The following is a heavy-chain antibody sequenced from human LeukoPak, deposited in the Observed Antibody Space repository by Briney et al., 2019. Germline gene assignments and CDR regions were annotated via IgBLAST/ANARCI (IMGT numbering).Heavy chain of an antibody. J-gene: IGHJ4*02. Sequence: PGGSLRLSCAASGFTFSDSAMTWVRQAPGKGLEWVSALGGSGVSTYYAESVKGRFTISRDNSKNTLYLQMNSLRAEDTAVYYCAKLGGYYYDSSTPSWGQGTLVTVSS. CDR2: LGGSGVST. V-gene: IGHV3-23*01. CDR1: GFTFSDSA. D-gene: IGHD3-22*01. CDR3: AKLGGYYYDSSTPS.